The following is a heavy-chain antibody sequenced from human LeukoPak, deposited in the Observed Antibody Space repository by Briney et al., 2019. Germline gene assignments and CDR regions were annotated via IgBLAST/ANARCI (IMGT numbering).Heavy chain of an antibody. CDR3: ARGRRDYYDSSGYYYYYGMDV. J-gene: IGHJ6*02. V-gene: IGHV1-8*01. CDR2: MNPNSGNT. Sequence: ASVKVSCKASGYTFTSYDTNWVRQATGQGLEWMGWMNPNSGNTGYAQKFQGRVTMTRNTSISTANMELSSLRSEDTAVYYCARGRRDYYDSSGYYYYYGMDVWGQGTTVTVSS. D-gene: IGHD3-22*01. CDR1: GYTFTSYD.